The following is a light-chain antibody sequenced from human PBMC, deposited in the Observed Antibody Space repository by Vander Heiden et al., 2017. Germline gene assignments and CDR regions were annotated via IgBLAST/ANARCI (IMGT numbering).Light chain of an antibody. CDR3: QQYDNYPAST. J-gene: IGKJ1*01. CDR1: QGINSY. Sequence: QLTQSPSFLSPSVRDRVTVTCRASQGINSYLAWYQQKPGKAPKLLIYAASTLHSGVPSRFSGSGSGTDFTLTISSLQPEDFATYYCQQYDNYPASTFGQGTKVEIK. CDR2: AAS. V-gene: IGKV1-9*01.